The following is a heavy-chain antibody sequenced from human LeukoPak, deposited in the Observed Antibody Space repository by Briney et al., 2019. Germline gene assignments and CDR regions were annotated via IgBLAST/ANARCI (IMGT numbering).Heavy chain of an antibody. CDR2: IYSGGST. CDR3: ARYRTYYYGSGSYYPAEAFDI. Sequence: PGGSLRLSCAASGFTVSSNYMSWVRQAPGKGLELVSVIYSGGSTYYADSVKGRFTISRDNSKNTLYLQMNSLRAEDTAVYYCARYRTYYYGSGSYYPAEAFDIWGQGTMVTVSS. J-gene: IGHJ3*02. D-gene: IGHD3-10*01. V-gene: IGHV3-66*02. CDR1: GFTVSSNY.